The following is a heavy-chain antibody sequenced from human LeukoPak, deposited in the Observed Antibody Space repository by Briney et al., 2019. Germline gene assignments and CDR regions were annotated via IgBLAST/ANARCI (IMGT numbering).Heavy chain of an antibody. V-gene: IGHV3-64*01. CDR3: ARDGGTYCGGDCYGD. D-gene: IGHD2-21*02. Sequence: PGGSLRLSFAASGFTFSNYAMNWVRQAPGKGLEYVSGISSNGGSTNYANSVKGRFTLSRDNSKNTLYLQMGSLRAEDMAVYYCARDGGTYCGGDCYGDWGQGTLVTVSS. CDR1: GFTFSNYA. CDR2: ISSNGGST. J-gene: IGHJ4*02.